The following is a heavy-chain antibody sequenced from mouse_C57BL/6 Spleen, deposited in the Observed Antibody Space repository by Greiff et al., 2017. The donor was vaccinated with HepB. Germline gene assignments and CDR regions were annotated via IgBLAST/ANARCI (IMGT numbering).Heavy chain of an antibody. CDR2: INHNNGGT. CDR3: AREYFTTVSYSMDY. CDR1: GYTFTDYN. V-gene: IGHV1-22*01. Sequence: EVQLQQSGPELVKPGASVKMSCKASGYTFTDYNMNWVKQSHGKSLEWIGYINHNNGGTSYNQQFKGKATLTVIKYSSTAYMELRSLTSEDSAVYYCAREYFTTVSYSMDYWGQGTSVTVSS. D-gene: IGHD1-1*01. J-gene: IGHJ4*01.